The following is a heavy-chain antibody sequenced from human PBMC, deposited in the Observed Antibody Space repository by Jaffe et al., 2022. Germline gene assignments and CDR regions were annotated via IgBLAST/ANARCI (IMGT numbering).Heavy chain of an antibody. Sequence: QLQLQESGPGLVKPSETLSLTCTVSGGSISSSSYYWGWIRQPPGKGLEWIGSIYYSGSTYYNPSLKSRVTISVDTSKNQFSLKLSSVTAADTAVYYCARRESAGWHGDYFDYWGQGTLVTVSS. J-gene: IGHJ4*02. V-gene: IGHV4-39*01. CDR3: ARRESAGWHGDYFDY. CDR1: GGSISSSSYY. CDR2: IYYSGST. D-gene: IGHD2-15*01.